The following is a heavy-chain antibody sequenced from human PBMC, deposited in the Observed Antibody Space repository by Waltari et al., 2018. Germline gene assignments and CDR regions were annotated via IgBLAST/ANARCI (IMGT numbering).Heavy chain of an antibody. J-gene: IGHJ4*02. V-gene: IGHV3-NL1*01. Sequence: QVQLVESGGGVVQPGRSLRLSCAASGFTFSSYGLHWVRQAPGKGLEWVSVIYIGGSTSYAYSVKVRLTISRDNSKNTLYLQMNSLRAEDTAVYYCARVGDTEDPDYFDYWGQGTQVTVSS. CDR1: GFTFSSYG. D-gene: IGHD5-18*01. CDR3: ARVGDTEDPDYFDY. CDR2: IYIGGST.